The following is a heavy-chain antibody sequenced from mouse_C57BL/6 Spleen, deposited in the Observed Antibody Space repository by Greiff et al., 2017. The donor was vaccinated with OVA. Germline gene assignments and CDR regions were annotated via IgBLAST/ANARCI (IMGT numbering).Heavy chain of an antibody. CDR1: GYTFTSYW. V-gene: IGHV1-59*01. J-gene: IGHJ2*01. Sequence: QVQLQQPGAELVRPGTSVKLSCKASGYTFTSYWMHWVKQRPGQGLEWIGVIDPSDSYTNYNQKFKGKATLTVDTSSSTAYMQLSSLTSEDSAVYYCARPGTQYYFDYWGQGTTLTVSS. CDR3: ARPGTQYYFDY. CDR2: IDPSDSYT. D-gene: IGHD1-1*02.